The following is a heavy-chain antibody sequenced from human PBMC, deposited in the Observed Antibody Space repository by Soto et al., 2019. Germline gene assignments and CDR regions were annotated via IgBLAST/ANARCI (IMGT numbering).Heavy chain of an antibody. CDR3: ARDRATRPAFDI. Sequence: PSETLSLTCTVSGGSISSGGYYWSWIRQHPGKGLEWIGYIYYSGSTYYNPSLKSRVTISVDTSKNQFSLKLSSVTAADTAVYYCARDRATRPAFDIWGQGTMVTVSS. V-gene: IGHV4-31*03. J-gene: IGHJ3*02. CDR1: GGSISSGGYY. CDR2: IYYSGST. D-gene: IGHD1-26*01.